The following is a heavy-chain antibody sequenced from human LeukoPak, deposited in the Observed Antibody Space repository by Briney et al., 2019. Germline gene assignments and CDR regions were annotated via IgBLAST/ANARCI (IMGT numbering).Heavy chain of an antibody. Sequence: LRLSCAASGFTFSDYYWSWIRQHPGKGLEWIGYIYYSGSTYYNPSLKSRVTISVDTSKNQFSLKLSSATAADTAVYYCAREGTFLGRRSLDYWGQGTLVTVSS. CDR3: AREGTFLGRRSLDY. CDR2: IYYSGST. V-gene: IGHV4-31*02. D-gene: IGHD1-26*01. J-gene: IGHJ4*02. CDR1: GFTFSDYY.